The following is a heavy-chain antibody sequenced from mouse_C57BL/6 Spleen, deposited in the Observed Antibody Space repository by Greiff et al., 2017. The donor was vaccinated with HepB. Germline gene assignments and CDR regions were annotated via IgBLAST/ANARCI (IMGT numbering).Heavy chain of an antibody. J-gene: IGHJ2*01. V-gene: IGHV1-15*01. CDR3: TDYYGSSYFDY. CDR2: IDPETGGT. D-gene: IGHD1-1*01. Sequence: VQLQQSGAELVRPGASVTLSCKASGYTFTDYEMHWVKQTPVHGLEWIGAIDPETGGTAYNQKFKGKAILTADKSSSTAYMELRRLTSEDSAVYYCTDYYGSSYFDYWGQGTTLTVSS. CDR1: GYTFTDYE.